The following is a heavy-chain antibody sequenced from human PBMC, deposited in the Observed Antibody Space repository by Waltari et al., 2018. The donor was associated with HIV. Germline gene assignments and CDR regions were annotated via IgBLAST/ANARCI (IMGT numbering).Heavy chain of an antibody. CDR3: ARALWSGYYTPYYFDY. Sequence: QVQLVQSGAEVKKPGASVKVSCKASGYTFPSYGISWVRQAPGQGFEWMGWFSADKGHTNDAQKLQGRVTMTTDTSTSTAYMDLRSLRSDDTAFYYCARALWSGYYTPYYFDYWGQGTLVTVSS. J-gene: IGHJ4*02. V-gene: IGHV1-18*01. D-gene: IGHD3-3*01. CDR1: GYTFPSYG. CDR2: FSADKGHT.